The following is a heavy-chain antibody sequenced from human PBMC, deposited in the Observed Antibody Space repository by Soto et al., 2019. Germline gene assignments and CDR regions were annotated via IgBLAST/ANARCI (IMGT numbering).Heavy chain of an antibody. D-gene: IGHD1-1*01. CDR1: VGCTKSGRYS. V-gene: IGHV4-30-2*01. CDR3: ARGGTIAEYYVDE. J-gene: IGHJ4*02. CDR2: IYHSGST. Sequence: SAETISPTSSVSVGCTKSGRYSGSWIRTPPGKGLEWIGYIYHSGSTYYNPSLKSRVTISVDRSKNQFSLKLSSVTAADTAVYYCARGGTIAEYYVDEWGQGTLVTVSS.